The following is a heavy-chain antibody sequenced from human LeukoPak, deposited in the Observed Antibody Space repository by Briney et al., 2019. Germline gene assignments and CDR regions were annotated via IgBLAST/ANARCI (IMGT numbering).Heavy chain of an antibody. D-gene: IGHD1-14*01. J-gene: IGHJ5*02. V-gene: IGHV4-34*01. Sequence: KASETLSLTCAVYGGSFSGYYWSWIRQPPGKGLEWIGEINHSGSTNYNPSLKSRVTISVDTSKNQFSLKLSSVTAADTAVYYCTSQTVARWFDPWGQGTLVTVSS. CDR2: INHSGST. CDR3: TSQTVARWFDP. CDR1: GGSFSGYY.